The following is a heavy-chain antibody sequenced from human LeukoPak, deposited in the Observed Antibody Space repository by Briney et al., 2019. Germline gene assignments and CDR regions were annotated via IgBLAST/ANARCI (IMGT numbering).Heavy chain of an antibody. J-gene: IGHJ4*02. D-gene: IGHD6-13*01. CDR2: IGGSGSYT. Sequence: GGSLRLSCAASGCSFSIYAMIWVRQAPGKGLEWVSVIGGSGSYTYYADSVKGRFTIYRDNFKDTLYLQNNSLRPEDTAVYYCARDWYDYWGQGTLVTVSS. V-gene: IGHV3-23*01. CDR1: GCSFSIYA. CDR3: ARDWYDY.